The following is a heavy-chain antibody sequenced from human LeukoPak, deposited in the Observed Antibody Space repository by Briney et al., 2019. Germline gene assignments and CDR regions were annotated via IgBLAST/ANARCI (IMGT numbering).Heavy chain of an antibody. V-gene: IGHV3-9*01. D-gene: IGHD2-2*01. J-gene: IGHJ3*02. CDR2: ISWNSGSI. CDR3: AKSRHVVPAAHGDAFDI. Sequence: GRSLRLSCAASGFTFDDYAMHWVRQAPGKGLEWVSGISWNSGSIGYADSVKGRFTISRDNAKNSLYLQMNSLRAEDTALYYCAKSRHVVPAAHGDAFDIWGQGTMVTVSS. CDR1: GFTFDDYA.